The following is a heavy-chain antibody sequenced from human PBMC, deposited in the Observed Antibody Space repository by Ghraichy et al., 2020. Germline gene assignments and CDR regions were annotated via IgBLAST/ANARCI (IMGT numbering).Heavy chain of an antibody. CDR3: ARLCVPAAYFDY. Sequence: SETLSLTCAVYGGSFSGYYWSWIRQPPGKGLEWIGEINHSGSTNYNPSLKSRVTISVDTSKNQFSLKLSSVTAADTAVYYCARLCVPAAYFDYWGQGTLVTVSS. J-gene: IGHJ4*02. D-gene: IGHD2-2*01. CDR2: INHSGST. CDR1: GGSFSGYY. V-gene: IGHV4-34*01.